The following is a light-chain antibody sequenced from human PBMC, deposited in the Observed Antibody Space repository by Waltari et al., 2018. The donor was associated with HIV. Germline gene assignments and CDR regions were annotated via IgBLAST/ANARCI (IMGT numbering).Light chain of an antibody. CDR2: DNN. Sequence: QSALTQPPSASGSPGQSFTISCTGTSSDVGGYNYVSWYQQHPGKAPKLLIYDNNKRPSGISDRFSGSKSGTSGTLGISGLQTGDEADYYCATWDSSLSAGVFGGGTKVTVL. CDR3: ATWDSSLSAGV. J-gene: IGLJ2*01. V-gene: IGLV1-51*01. CDR1: SSDVGGYNY.